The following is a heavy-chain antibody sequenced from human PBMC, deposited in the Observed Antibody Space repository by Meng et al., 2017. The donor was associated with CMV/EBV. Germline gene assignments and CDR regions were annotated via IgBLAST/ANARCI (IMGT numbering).Heavy chain of an antibody. CDR1: GGSFSGYY. CDR3: VRVFPRRSDYYYYYYGMDV. D-gene: IGHD3-3*01. V-gene: IGHV4-34*01. CDR2: INHSGST. J-gene: IGHJ6*02. Sequence: GSLRLSCAVYGGSFSGYYWSWIRQPPGKGLEWIGEINHSGSTNYNPSLKSRVTISVDTSKNQFSLKLSSVTAADTAVYYCVRVFPRRSDYYYYYYGMDVWGQGTTVTVSS.